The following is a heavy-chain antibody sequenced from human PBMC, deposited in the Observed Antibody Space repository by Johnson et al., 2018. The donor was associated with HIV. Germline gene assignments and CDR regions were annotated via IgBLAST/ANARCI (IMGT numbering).Heavy chain of an antibody. CDR1: GFAVSSNY. CDR3: ARGSGGIVGAQDI. V-gene: IGHV3-66*02. D-gene: IGHD1-26*01. Sequence: VQLLESGGGLVQPGGSLRLSCAASGFAVSSNYMSWVHQAPGKGLEWVSVIYSGGTTYNADSVKGRFTISRDNSKNTLYLQMNSLRADDTAVYYCARGSGGIVGAQDIWGQGTMVTVSS. J-gene: IGHJ3*02. CDR2: IYSGGTT.